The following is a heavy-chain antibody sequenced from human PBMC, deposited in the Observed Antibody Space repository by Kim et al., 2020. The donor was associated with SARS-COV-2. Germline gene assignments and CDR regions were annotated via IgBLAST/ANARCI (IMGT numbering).Heavy chain of an antibody. CDR2: IKQDGSEK. J-gene: IGHJ4*02. V-gene: IGHV3-7*03. CDR3: ARDFGFYDILTGPDVFDY. Sequence: GGSLRLSCAASGFTFSSYWMSWVRQAPGKGLEWVANIKQDGSEKYYVDSVKGRFTISRDNAKNSLYLQMNSLRAEDTAVYYCARDFGFYDILTGPDVFDYWGQGTLVTVSS. D-gene: IGHD3-9*01. CDR1: GFTFSSYW.